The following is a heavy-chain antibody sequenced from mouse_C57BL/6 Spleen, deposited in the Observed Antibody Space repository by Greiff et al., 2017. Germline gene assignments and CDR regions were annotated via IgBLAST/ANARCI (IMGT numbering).Heavy chain of an antibody. CDR1: GYTFTSYW. J-gene: IGHJ3*01. Sequence: VQLQQPGAELGKPGASVKLSCKASGYTFTSYWMHWVKQRHGQGLEWIGMIHPNSGSTNYNEKFKSKATLTVDKSSRTAYMQLSSLTSEDSAVDYCARGYYDYDVWCAYWGQGTLVTVSA. CDR3: ARGYYDYDVWCAY. V-gene: IGHV1-64*01. D-gene: IGHD2-4*01. CDR2: IHPNSGST.